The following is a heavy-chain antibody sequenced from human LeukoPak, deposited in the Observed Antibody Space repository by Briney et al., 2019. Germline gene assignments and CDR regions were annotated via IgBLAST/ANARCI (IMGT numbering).Heavy chain of an antibody. CDR2: INPNSGGT. Sequence: ASVKVSCKASGYTFTGYYMHWVRQAPGQGLEWMGWINPNSGGTNYAQKFQGRVTMTRDTSISTAYMELSRLRSDDTAVYYCARDAAYYYDSSGSTITFDYWGQGTLVTVSS. J-gene: IGHJ4*02. CDR1: GYTFTGYY. V-gene: IGHV1-2*02. CDR3: ARDAAYYYDSSGSTITFDY. D-gene: IGHD3-22*01.